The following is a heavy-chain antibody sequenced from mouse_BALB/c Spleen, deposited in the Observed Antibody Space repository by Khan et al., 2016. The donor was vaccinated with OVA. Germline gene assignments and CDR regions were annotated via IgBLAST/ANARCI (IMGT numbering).Heavy chain of an antibody. Sequence: EVQLQESGPGLVKPSQSLSLTCTVTGYSITSGYGWNWIRQFPGNKLEWMGYLSYSGSTNYNPSLQSRISITRDTSKNQCIRKLNALTTEDTATYYCARTARIKYWGQGTTLTVSS. CDR1: GYSITSGYG. CDR3: ARTARIKY. CDR2: LSYSGST. D-gene: IGHD1-2*01. V-gene: IGHV3-2*02. J-gene: IGHJ2*01.